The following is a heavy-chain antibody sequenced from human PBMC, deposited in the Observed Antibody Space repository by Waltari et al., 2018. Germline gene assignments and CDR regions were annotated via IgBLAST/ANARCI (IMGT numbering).Heavy chain of an antibody. CDR3: AKDGDIMLRATTLRDPFDI. V-gene: IGHV3-23*01. J-gene: IGHJ3*02. CDR2: ISGGGDST. Sequence: VKLSESGGGLAQPGESLRVLCAASGFSFEAYAFSWVRGIPGKGLEWVAAISGGGDSTNYADSVKGRFSISRDNSENTVTLEMSSLGREDTATYFCAKDGDIMLRATTLRDPFDIWGQGTLVTVS. CDR1: GFSFEAYA. D-gene: IGHD1-26*01.